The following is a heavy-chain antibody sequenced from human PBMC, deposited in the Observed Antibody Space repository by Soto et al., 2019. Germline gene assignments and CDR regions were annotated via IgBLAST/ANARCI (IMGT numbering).Heavy chain of an antibody. CDR3: AKVLPVLLWFGGPNWFDP. D-gene: IGHD3-10*01. V-gene: IGHV3-23*01. J-gene: IGHJ5*02. CDR1: GFTFSSYA. Sequence: PGGSLRLSCAASGFTFSSYAMSWVRQAPGKGLEWVSAISGSGGSTYYADSVKGRFTISRDNSKNTLYLQMNSLRAEDTAVYYCAKVLPVLLWFGGPNWFDPWGQGTLVTVSS. CDR2: ISGSGGST.